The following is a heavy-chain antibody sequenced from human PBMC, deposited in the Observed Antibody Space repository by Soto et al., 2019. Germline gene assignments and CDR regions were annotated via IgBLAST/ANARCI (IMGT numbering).Heavy chain of an antibody. CDR3: ARISGREYFQH. D-gene: IGHD6-19*01. V-gene: IGHV4-59*08. J-gene: IGHJ1*01. Sequence: SETLSLTCTVSGGSISSYYWSWIRQPPGKGLEWIGYIYYSGSTNYNPSLKSRVTISVDTSKNQVSLKLSSVTAADTAVYYCARISGREYFQHWGQGTLVTVSS. CDR2: IYYSGST. CDR1: GGSISSYY.